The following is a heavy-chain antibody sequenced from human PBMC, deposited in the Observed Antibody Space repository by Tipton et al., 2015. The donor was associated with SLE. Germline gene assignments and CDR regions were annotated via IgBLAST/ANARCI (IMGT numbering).Heavy chain of an antibody. V-gene: IGHV4-30-4*08. J-gene: IGHJ4*02. CDR3: AKNSGSYYFDD. CDR1: GGSISSGDYY. CDR2: IYYSGST. Sequence: TLSLTCTVSGGSISSGDYYWSWIRQHPGRGLEWIGYIYYSGSTYYNPSLKSRVTISVDTSKNQFSLKLNSVTAADTAVYYCAKNSGSYYFDDWGQGTLVTVSS. D-gene: IGHD3-10*01.